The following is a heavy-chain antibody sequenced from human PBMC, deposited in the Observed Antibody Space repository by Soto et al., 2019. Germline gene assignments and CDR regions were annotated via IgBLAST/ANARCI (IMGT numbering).Heavy chain of an antibody. CDR3: ASVGEGIAVPSNAFDI. J-gene: IGHJ3*02. D-gene: IGHD6-19*01. CDR2: INPNSGGT. V-gene: IGHV1-2*04. CDR1: GHTFTGYY. Sequence: QGQLVQSGAEVKEPGASVKVSCKASGHTFTGYYMHWVRQAPGQGLEWMGWINPNSGGTNYAQTFQGWVTMTRDTSISTAYMELSRLRSDDTAVYYCASVGEGIAVPSNAFDIWGQGTMVTVSS.